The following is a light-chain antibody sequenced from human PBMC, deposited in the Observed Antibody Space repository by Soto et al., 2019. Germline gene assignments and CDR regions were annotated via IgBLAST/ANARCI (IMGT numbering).Light chain of an antibody. CDR2: AAS. J-gene: IGKJ2*01. CDR1: QSISTY. Sequence: DIQMTQSPSSLSASVGDRVTITCRASQSISTYLNWYQQKPGKAPKVLIYAASSLQSGVPSRFSGTGSGTDFILTISSLQPEDFATYYFQQSYSTRLTFGQRTKLEIK. V-gene: IGKV1-39*01. CDR3: QQSYSTRLT.